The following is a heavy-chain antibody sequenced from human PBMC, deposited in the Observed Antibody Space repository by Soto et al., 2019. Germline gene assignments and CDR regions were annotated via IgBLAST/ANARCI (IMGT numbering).Heavy chain of an antibody. Sequence: ASVKVSCKVSGYTLTELSMHWVRQAPGKGLEWMGGFDPEDGETIYAQKFQGRVTMTEDTSTSTAYMELRSLRSDDTAVYYCARDLGEGSGDFDYWGQGTLVTVSS. CDR1: GYTLTELS. J-gene: IGHJ4*02. CDR2: FDPEDGET. CDR3: ARDLGEGSGDFDY. D-gene: IGHD2-21*01. V-gene: IGHV1-24*01.